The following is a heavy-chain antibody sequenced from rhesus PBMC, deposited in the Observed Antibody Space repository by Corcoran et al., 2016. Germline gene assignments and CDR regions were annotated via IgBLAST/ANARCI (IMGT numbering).Heavy chain of an antibody. Sequence: QVQLQESGPGVVKPSETLSLTCAVSGGSISSRNWWSWIRQPQGKWLEWNGCISGSSGSTYYHPSLKSRVTISTDTSKNQFSLKLSSVTAADTAVYYCARGWLELDYWGQGVLVTVSS. CDR1: GGSISSRNW. CDR3: ARGWLELDY. CDR2: ISGSSGST. D-gene: IGHD1-1*01. J-gene: IGHJ4*01. V-gene: IGHV4-65*01.